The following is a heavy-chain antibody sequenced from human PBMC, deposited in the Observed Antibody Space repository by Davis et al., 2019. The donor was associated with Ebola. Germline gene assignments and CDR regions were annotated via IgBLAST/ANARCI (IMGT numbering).Heavy chain of an antibody. Sequence: GEFLKISCAASGFTFSSYSMNWVRQAPGKGLEWVSYISSSSSTIYYADSVKGRFTISRDNAKNSLYLQMNSLRDEDTAVYYCARESYDSSGYYYGLAFDIWGQGTMVTVSS. V-gene: IGHV3-48*02. J-gene: IGHJ3*02. CDR2: ISSSSSTI. D-gene: IGHD3-22*01. CDR3: ARESYDSSGYYYGLAFDI. CDR1: GFTFSSYS.